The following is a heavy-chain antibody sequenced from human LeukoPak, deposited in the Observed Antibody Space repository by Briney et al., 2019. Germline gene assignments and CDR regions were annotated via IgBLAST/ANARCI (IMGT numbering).Heavy chain of an antibody. J-gene: IGHJ4*02. Sequence: GGSLRLSCAASGFTFSSYWMSWVRQAPGKGLEWVANIKQDGSEKYYVDSVKGRFTISRDNAKNSLYLQMNSLGAEDTAVYYCAGRTPGAYFDYWGQGTLVTVSS. CDR2: IKQDGSEK. D-gene: IGHD4-17*01. V-gene: IGHV3-7*03. CDR3: AGRTPGAYFDY. CDR1: GFTFSSYW.